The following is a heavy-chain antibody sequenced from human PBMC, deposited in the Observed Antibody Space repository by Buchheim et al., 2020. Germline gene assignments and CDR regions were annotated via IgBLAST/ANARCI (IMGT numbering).Heavy chain of an antibody. CDR3: ARGRGPPGFTMFGVVITYLDN. D-gene: IGHD3-3*01. CDR2: INHSGST. CDR1: GGSFSGYY. J-gene: IGHJ4*02. Sequence: QVQLQQWGAGLLKPSETLSLTCAVYGGSFSGYYWSWIRQPPGKGLEWIGEINHSGSTNYNPSLKSRVTISVDTSKNQFSLKLSSVTAADTAVYYCARGRGPPGFTMFGVVITYLDNWGQGTL. V-gene: IGHV4-34*01.